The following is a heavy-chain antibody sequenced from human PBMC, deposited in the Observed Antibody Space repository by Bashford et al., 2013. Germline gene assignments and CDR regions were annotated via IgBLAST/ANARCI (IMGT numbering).Heavy chain of an antibody. D-gene: IGHD4-11*01. CDR3: AREAITVRGYYYYYMDV. CDR1: GSVLVVTY. V-gene: IGHV4-34*01. J-gene: IGHJ6*03. Sequence: SSEDPVPHLRCLCGSVLVVTYWRLDPPRPPRVRGTWEWDWGKSIIVGGTYYNPSLKSRVTISVDTAKNQLSLKLSSVTAADTAVYYCAREAITVRGYYYYYMDVWGKGTAVTVSS. CDR2: SIIVGGT.